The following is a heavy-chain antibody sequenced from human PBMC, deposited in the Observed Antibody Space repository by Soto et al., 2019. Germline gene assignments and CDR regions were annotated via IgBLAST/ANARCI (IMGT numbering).Heavy chain of an antibody. CDR2: ISGSGGST. D-gene: IGHD6-19*01. V-gene: IGHV3-23*01. J-gene: IGHJ4*02. Sequence: GSLRLSCAASGFTFSSYAMSWVRQAPGKGLEWVSAISGSGGSTYYADSVKGRFTISRDNSKNTLYLQMNSLRAEDTAVYYCAKDLRIAVAGHAFDYWGQGTLVTVSS. CDR3: AKDLRIAVAGHAFDY. CDR1: GFTFSSYA.